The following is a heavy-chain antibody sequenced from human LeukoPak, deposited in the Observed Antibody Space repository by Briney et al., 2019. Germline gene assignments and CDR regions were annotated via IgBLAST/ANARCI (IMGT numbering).Heavy chain of an antibody. D-gene: IGHD4-17*01. Sequence: GGSLRLSCATSGFTFSSYWMHWVRQAPGKGLVWVSRINSDGSSTSYADSVKGRFTISRDNAKNTLYLQMNSLRAEDTAVYYCARDPDGDYDLDYWGQGTLVTVSS. CDR2: INSDGSST. CDR1: GFTFSSYW. V-gene: IGHV3-74*01. CDR3: ARDPDGDYDLDY. J-gene: IGHJ4*02.